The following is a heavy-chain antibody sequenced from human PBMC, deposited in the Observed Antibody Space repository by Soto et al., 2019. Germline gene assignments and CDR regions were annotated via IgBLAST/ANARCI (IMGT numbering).Heavy chain of an antibody. V-gene: IGHV4-34*01. CDR1: GGSFSGYY. J-gene: IGHJ6*02. CDR2: INHSGST. CDR3: ASRYYGMDV. Sequence: SETLSLTCAVYGGSFSGYYWSWIRQPPGKGLEYIGEINHSGSTNYNPSLKSRVSISVDTSKNQFSLKLSSVTAADTAVYYCASRYYGMDVWGQGTTVTVSS.